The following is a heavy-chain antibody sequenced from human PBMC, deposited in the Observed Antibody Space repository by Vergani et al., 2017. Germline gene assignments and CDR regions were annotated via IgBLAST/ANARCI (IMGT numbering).Heavy chain of an antibody. V-gene: IGHV3-11*06. D-gene: IGHD1-26*01. CDR1: GFTFSDYY. CDR2: ISSSSSYT. J-gene: IGHJ3*02. CDR3: ARVPLVGAPGDAFDI. Sequence: QVQLVESGGGLVKPGGSLRLSCAASGFTFSDYYMSWIRQAPGKGLEWVSYISSSSSYTNYADSVKGRFNISRDNAKNSLYLQMNSLRAEDTAVYYCARVPLVGAPGDAFDIWGQGTMVTVSS.